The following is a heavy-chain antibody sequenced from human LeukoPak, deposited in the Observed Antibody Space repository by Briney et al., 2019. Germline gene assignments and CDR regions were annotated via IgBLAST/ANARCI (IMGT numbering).Heavy chain of an antibody. D-gene: IGHD2-15*01. J-gene: IGHJ4*02. V-gene: IGHV3-33*06. CDR2: IWYDGSNK. CDR3: AKGYRVVVAATLDY. CDR1: GFTFSSSG. Sequence: GGSLRLSCAAYGFTFSSSGMHWVRQAPGKGLEWVAVIWYDGSNKYYADSVKGRFTISRDNFKNTLYLQMNSRRTESTAVYYCAKGYRVVVAATLDYWGQGTLVTVSS.